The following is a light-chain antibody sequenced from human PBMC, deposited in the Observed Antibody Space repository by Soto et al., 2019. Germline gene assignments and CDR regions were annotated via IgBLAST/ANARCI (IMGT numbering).Light chain of an antibody. CDR2: AAS. CDR3: QQRYSTPIT. J-gene: IGKJ5*01. CDR1: QSISSY. Sequence: LQLAQSPSSLSASVGDRVTITCRASQSISSYLNWYQQKPGKAPKFLIYAASSLQSGVPSRFSGSGSGTEFTLTINSLKPEDGATDYGQQRYSTPITFGQGTRLEIK. V-gene: IGKV1-39*01.